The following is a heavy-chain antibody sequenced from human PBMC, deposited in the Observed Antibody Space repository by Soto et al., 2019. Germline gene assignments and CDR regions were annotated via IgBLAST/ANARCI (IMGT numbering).Heavy chain of an antibody. Sequence: SENLSLTCAVYGGSFRGYYWSWIRQPPGKGLEWIGEINHSGGTNYNPSLQSRVTISVDTSKNQFSLKLSSVTAAATGVYYCARGNRRVIIYDSYYGMDGGGQGTTVTVSS. J-gene: IGHJ6*02. CDR3: ARGNRRVIIYDSYYGMDG. CDR2: INHSGGT. D-gene: IGHD3-10*01. CDR1: GGSFRGYY. V-gene: IGHV4-34*01.